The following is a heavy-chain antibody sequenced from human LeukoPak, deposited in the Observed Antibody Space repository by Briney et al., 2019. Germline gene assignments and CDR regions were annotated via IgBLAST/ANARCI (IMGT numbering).Heavy chain of an antibody. V-gene: IGHV3-23*01. D-gene: IGHD2-8*01. CDR1: GFSFSSFA. Sequence: GGSLRLSCAASGFSFSSFALTWVRQTPEKGLEWVASITSGGGATHFASSATGRFTISRDNSKNTMYLQMNSLRAEDTAMYFCGSDPNGDYVEALVFWGRGTLVTVSS. CDR3: GSDPNGDYVEALVF. CDR2: ITSGGGAT. J-gene: IGHJ4*01.